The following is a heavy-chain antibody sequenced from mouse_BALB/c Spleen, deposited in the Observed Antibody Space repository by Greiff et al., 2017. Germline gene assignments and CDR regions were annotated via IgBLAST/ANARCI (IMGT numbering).Heavy chain of an antibody. Sequence: EVQVVESGPGLVKPSQSLSLTCSVTGYSITSGYYWNWIRQFPGNKLEWMGYISYDGSNNYNPSLKNRISITRDTSKNQFFLKLNSVTTEDTATYYCAKLRRDYYAMDYWGQGTSVTVSS. D-gene: IGHD2-12*01. CDR1: GYSITSGYY. CDR3: AKLRRDYYAMDY. V-gene: IGHV3-6*02. CDR2: ISYDGSN. J-gene: IGHJ4*01.